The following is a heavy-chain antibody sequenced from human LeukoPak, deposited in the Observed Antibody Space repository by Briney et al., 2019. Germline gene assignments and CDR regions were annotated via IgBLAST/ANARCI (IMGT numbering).Heavy chain of an antibody. Sequence: SETLSLTCTVSAGSISNYYWSWIRQPPGKGLEWIGYIYYSGSTNYNPSLKSRVTISIDTSKNHFSLNLRSVTAADTAVYYCARVHIDKYYYDETTEFDIWGQGTKVTVSS. V-gene: IGHV4-59*08. CDR3: ARVHIDKYYYDETTEFDI. J-gene: IGHJ3*02. D-gene: IGHD3-22*01. CDR2: IYYSGST. CDR1: AGSISNYY.